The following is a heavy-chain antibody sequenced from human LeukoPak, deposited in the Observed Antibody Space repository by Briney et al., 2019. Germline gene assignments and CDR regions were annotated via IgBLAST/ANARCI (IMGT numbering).Heavy chain of an antibody. CDR2: IRYDGSNK. J-gene: IGHJ4*02. V-gene: IGHV3-30*02. Sequence: GGSLRLSCAASGFTFSSYGMHWVRQAPGKGLEWVAFIRYDGSNKYYADSVKGRFTISRDNSKNTLYLLMNSLRAEDTAVYYCAKEAEPYYYDAKTFDYWGQGTLVTVSS. CDR1: GFTFSSYG. D-gene: IGHD3-22*01. CDR3: AKEAEPYYYDAKTFDY.